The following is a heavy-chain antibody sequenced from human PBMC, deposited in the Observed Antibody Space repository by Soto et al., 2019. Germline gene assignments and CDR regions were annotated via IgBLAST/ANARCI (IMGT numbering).Heavy chain of an antibody. Sequence: QVQLQESGPGLVKPSQTLSLTCTVSGGSINSGGYCWSWIRQHPGKGLDWIGCISYGGSTSYNPSLKRRVTIAVDTPKNQFSLALTSVTAADMTVDYCSRAILVWGPGALITVSS. D-gene: IGHD6-6*01. CDR3: SRAILV. CDR2: ISYGGST. V-gene: IGHV4-31*03. CDR1: GGSINSGGYC. J-gene: IGHJ4*02.